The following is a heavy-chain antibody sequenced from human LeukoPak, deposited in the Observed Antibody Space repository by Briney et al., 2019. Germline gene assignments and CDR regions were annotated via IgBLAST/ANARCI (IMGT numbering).Heavy chain of an antibody. CDR2: ISYDGSNK. D-gene: IGHD2-15*01. J-gene: IGHJ4*02. CDR3: AKDRGMVAATSSYFDY. CDR1: GFTFSSYG. Sequence: GGSLRLSCAASGFTFSSYGMHWVRQAPGKGLEWGAVISYDGSNKYYADSVKGRFTISRDNYKNTLHLQMNSLRAEDTAVYYCAKDRGMVAATSSYFDYWGQGTLVTVSS. V-gene: IGHV3-30*18.